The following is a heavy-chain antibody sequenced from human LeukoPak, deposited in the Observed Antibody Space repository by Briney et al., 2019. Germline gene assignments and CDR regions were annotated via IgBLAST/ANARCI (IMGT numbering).Heavy chain of an antibody. D-gene: IGHD4-11*01. Sequence: GGSLRLSCAASGFTFTTYAMSWVRQAPGKGLEWVSGLSDSGGSTYYADSVKGRFTISRDNAKNSLYLQMNSLRAEDTAVYFCARDSYSKNDYWGQGTLVTVSS. CDR2: LSDSGGST. CDR3: ARDSYSKNDY. CDR1: GFTFTTYA. J-gene: IGHJ4*02. V-gene: IGHV3-23*01.